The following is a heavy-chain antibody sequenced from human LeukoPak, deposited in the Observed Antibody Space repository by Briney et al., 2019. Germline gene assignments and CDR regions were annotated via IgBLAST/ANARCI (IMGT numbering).Heavy chain of an antibody. CDR3: ARGTGGSYLKYYFDY. J-gene: IGHJ4*02. CDR1: GGTFSSYA. D-gene: IGHD1-26*01. V-gene: IGHV1-69*13. CDR2: IIPIFGTA. Sequence: ASVKVSCKASGGTFSSYAISWVRQAPGQGLEWMGGIIPIFGTANYAQKFQGRVTITADESTSTAYMELSSLRSEDTAVHYCARGTGGSYLKYYFDYWGQGTLVTVSS.